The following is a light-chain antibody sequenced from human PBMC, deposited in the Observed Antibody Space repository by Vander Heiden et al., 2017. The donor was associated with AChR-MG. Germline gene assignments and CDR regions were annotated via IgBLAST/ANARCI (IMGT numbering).Light chain of an antibody. CDR2: AAS. CDR1: HGIRND. V-gene: IGKV1-6*01. J-gene: IGKJ1*01. Sequence: ALQMTQSPSSLSASVGDRVIITCRASHGIRNDLGWYQQKPGKAPKLLIYAASTLLSGVPSRFSDSGSGTDFTLTISSLQPEDFATYYCRQEDNFPWTFGQRTKVEIK. CDR3: RQEDNFPWT.